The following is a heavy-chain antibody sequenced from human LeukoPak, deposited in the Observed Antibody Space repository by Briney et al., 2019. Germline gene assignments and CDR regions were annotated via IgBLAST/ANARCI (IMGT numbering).Heavy chain of an antibody. CDR3: ARDVTIFGVVNDY. D-gene: IGHD3-3*01. CDR1: GDSINSVYY. V-gene: IGHV4-38-2*02. Sequence: SETLSLTCNVSGDSINSVYYWGWIRQPPGKGLEWIGSLYNSGNTYYNPSLESRVTISPGTSKRQFSLKLSSVTAADTAVYYCARDVTIFGVVNDYWGQGTLVTVSS. CDR2: LYNSGNT. J-gene: IGHJ4*02.